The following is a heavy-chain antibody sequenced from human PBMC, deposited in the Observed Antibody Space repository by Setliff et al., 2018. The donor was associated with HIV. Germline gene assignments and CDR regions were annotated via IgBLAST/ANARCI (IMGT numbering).Heavy chain of an antibody. CDR1: GGTLSSYA. D-gene: IGHD6-19*01. J-gene: IGHJ6*02. V-gene: IGHV1-46*01. CDR3: ARDRSSGWSFYYGMDV. CDR2: INLSSGAT. Sequence: ASVKVSCKASGGTLSSYAISWVRQAPGQGLEWMGIINLSSGATTYAQRFQGRVTMTSDTSTSTVYMELSSLTSEDTAVYYCARDRSSGWSFYYGMDVWGQGTTVTVSS.